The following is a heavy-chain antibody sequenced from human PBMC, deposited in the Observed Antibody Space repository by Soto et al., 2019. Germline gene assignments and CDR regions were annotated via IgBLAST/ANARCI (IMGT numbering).Heavy chain of an antibody. V-gene: IGHV1-2*02. Sequence: ASVKVSCKASGYTFTGYYMHWVRQAPGQGLEWMGWINPNSGGTNYAQKFQGRVTMTRDTSISTAYMELSRLRSDDTAVYYCARDRPRHIAEAGGYYSYGMDVWGQGTTVTLSS. J-gene: IGHJ6*02. CDR3: ARDRPRHIAEAGGYYSYGMDV. D-gene: IGHD6-13*01. CDR1: GYTFTGYY. CDR2: INPNSGGT.